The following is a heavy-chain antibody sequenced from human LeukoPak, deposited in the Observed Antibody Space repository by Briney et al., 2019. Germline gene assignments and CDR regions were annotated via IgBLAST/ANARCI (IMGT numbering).Heavy chain of an antibody. J-gene: IGHJ4*02. CDR2: IYYSGST. D-gene: IGHD3-22*01. CDR3: AREGYYDSSGYFSS. CDR1: GGSISSYY. Sequence: SETLSLTCTVSGGSISSYYWSWIRQPPGKGLEWIGYIYYSGSTNYNPSLKGRVTIPVDTSKNQFSLKLSSVTAADTAVYYCAREGYYDSSGYFSSWGQGTLVTVSS. V-gene: IGHV4-59*01.